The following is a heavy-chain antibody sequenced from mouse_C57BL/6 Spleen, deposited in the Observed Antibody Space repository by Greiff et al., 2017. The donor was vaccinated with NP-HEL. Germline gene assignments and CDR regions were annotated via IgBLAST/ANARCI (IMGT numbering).Heavy chain of an antibody. Sequence: EVMLVESVAELVRPGASVKLSCTASGFNIKNTYMHWVKQRPEQGLEWIGRIDPANGNTKYAPKFQGKATITADTSSNTAYLQLSSLTSEDTAIYYCASRITTVVATRDYWGQGTTLTVSS. CDR2: IDPANGNT. CDR1: GFNIKNTY. D-gene: IGHD1-1*01. CDR3: ASRITTVVATRDY. V-gene: IGHV14-3*01. J-gene: IGHJ2*01.